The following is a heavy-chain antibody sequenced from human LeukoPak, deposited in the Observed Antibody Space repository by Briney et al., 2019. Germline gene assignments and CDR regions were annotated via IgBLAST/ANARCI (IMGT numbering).Heavy chain of an antibody. J-gene: IGHJ4*02. D-gene: IGHD6-19*01. V-gene: IGHV4-59*01. CDR2: IYYSGST. Sequence: SETLSLTCTVSGGSISSYYWSWIRQPPGKGLEWIGYIYYSGSTNYNPSLKSRVTISVDTSKNQFSLKLSSVTAADTAVYYCAGGLMYSSGWYGRYYFDYWGQGTLVTVSS. CDR3: AGGLMYSSGWYGRYYFDY. CDR1: GGSISSYY.